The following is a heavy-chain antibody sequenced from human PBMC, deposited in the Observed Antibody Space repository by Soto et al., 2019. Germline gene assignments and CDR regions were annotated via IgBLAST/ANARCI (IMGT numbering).Heavy chain of an antibody. CDR3: TKANRYCSGANCFTFDY. J-gene: IGHJ4*02. D-gene: IGHD2-15*01. V-gene: IGHV3-23*01. CDR1: GFTFSNSA. Sequence: GGSLRLSCAASGFTFSNSAMTWVRQAPGKGLEWVSGITGSGGGTYYADSVKGRFSISRDNSKNTMYLQMNSLRAEDTAVYYCTKANRYCSGANCFTFDYWGLGTLVTVSS. CDR2: ITGSGGGT.